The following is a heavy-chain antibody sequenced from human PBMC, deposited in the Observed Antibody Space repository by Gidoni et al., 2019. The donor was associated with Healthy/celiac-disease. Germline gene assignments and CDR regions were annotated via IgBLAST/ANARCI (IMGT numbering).Heavy chain of an antibody. Sequence: EVQLLESGGGLVQPGGSLRLSCAASGFTFSSYAMSWVRQAPGKGLEWVSAISGSGGSTYYADSVKGRFTISRDNSKNTLYLQMNSLRAEDTAVYYCAKGTLMNTAMARGFDYWGQGTLVTVSS. CDR1: GFTFSSYA. J-gene: IGHJ4*02. D-gene: IGHD5-18*01. CDR2: ISGSGGST. CDR3: AKGTLMNTAMARGFDY. V-gene: IGHV3-23*01.